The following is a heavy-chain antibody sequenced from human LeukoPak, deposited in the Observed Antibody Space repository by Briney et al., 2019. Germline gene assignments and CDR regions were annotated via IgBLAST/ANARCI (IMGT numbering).Heavy chain of an antibody. CDR1: GGSISSSTYY. D-gene: IGHD5-18*01. Sequence: SETLSLTCTVSGGSISSSTYYWGWIRQSPGKGLEWIGSIYYSGSTYYNPSLKSRVTISLDMSKNQFSLKLSSVTAADTAVYYCARVRDRIQLWPKNKDSYCYMDVWGKGTTVTVSS. V-gene: IGHV4-39*07. CDR2: IYYSGST. J-gene: IGHJ6*03. CDR3: ARVRDRIQLWPKNKDSYCYMDV.